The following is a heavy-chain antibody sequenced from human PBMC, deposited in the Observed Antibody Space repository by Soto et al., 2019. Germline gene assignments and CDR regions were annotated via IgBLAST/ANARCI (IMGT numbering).Heavy chain of an antibody. D-gene: IGHD1-26*01. Sequence: QVQLVQSGAEVKKPGSSVKVSCKASGGTFSSYTISWVRQAPGQGLEWMGRIIPILGIANYAQKFQGRVTTTADKSTSTAYMELSSLRSEDTAVYYCARGGVGARDYWGQGTLVTVSS. CDR3: ARGGVGARDY. V-gene: IGHV1-69*02. CDR2: IIPILGIA. CDR1: GGTFSSYT. J-gene: IGHJ4*02.